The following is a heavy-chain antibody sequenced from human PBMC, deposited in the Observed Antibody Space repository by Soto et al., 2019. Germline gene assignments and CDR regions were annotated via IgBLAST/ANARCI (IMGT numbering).Heavy chain of an antibody. CDR2: IYHSGST. CDR3: ASVRPGSYIPSYYYYGMDV. J-gene: IGHJ6*02. D-gene: IGHD3-10*01. CDR1: GYSISSGYC. V-gene: IGHV4-38-2*01. Sequence: SETLSLTSAVSGYSISSGYCWGWIRQPPGKGLEWIGSIYHSGSTYYNPSLKSRVTISVDTSKNQFSLKLSSVTAADTAVYYCASVRPGSYIPSYYYYGMDVWGQGTTVTVSS.